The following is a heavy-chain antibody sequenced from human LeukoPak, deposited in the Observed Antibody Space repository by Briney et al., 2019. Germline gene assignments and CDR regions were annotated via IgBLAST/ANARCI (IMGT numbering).Heavy chain of an antibody. CDR3: ARGNIYGGNSAYYFDY. V-gene: IGHV4-59*01. CDR1: GGSISSYY. Sequence: SETLSLTCTVSGGSISSYYWSWLRQPPGKGLEWIGYIYYSGSTNYNPSLTSRVTISVDTSKNQFSLKLSSVTAADTAVYYCARGNIYGGNSAYYFDYWGQGTLVTVSS. J-gene: IGHJ4*02. CDR2: IYYSGST. D-gene: IGHD4-23*01.